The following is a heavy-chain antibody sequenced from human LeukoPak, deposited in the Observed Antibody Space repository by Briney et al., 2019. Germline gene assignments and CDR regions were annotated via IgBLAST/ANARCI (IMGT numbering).Heavy chain of an antibody. CDR1: GFTFSNNS. J-gene: IGHJ4*02. Sequence: GGSLRLSCAASGFTFSNNSMNWVRQAPGKGLEWVSYISSSSSTIYCADSVKGRFTISRDNAKNSLYLQMNSLRAEDTAVYYCARPYYDSGGYYLPFDYWGQGTLVTVSS. CDR2: ISSSSSTI. CDR3: ARPYYDSGGYYLPFDY. V-gene: IGHV3-48*01. D-gene: IGHD3-22*01.